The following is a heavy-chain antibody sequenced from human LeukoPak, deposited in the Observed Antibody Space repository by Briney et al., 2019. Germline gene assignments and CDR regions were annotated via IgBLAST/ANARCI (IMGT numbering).Heavy chain of an antibody. CDR1: GFTFSSYG. CDR2: IRYDGSNK. J-gene: IGHJ5*02. D-gene: IGHD3-22*01. Sequence: GGSLRLSCAASGFTFSSYGMHWVRQAPGKGLEWVAFIRYDGSNKYYADSVKGRFTISRDNSKNTLYLQMSSLRAEDTAVYYCAKGEYYYDSSGYHNWFDPWGQGTLVTVSS. V-gene: IGHV3-30*02. CDR3: AKGEYYYDSSGYHNWFDP.